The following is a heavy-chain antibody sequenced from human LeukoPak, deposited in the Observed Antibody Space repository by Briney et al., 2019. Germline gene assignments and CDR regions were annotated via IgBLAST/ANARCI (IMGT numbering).Heavy chain of an antibody. V-gene: IGHV4-38-2*02. CDR2: IYHSGST. J-gene: IGHJ4*02. CDR3: ASLTYCGGDCYPENYFDY. CDR1: GYSISSGYY. D-gene: IGHD2-21*02. Sequence: PSETLSLTCTVSGYSISSGYYWGWIRQPPGKGLEWIGSIYHSGSTYYNPSLKSRVTISVDTSKNQFSLKLSSVTAADTAVYYCASLTYCGGDCYPENYFDYWGQGTLVTVSS.